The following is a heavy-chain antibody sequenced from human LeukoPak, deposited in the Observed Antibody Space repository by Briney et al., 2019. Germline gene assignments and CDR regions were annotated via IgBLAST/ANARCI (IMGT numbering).Heavy chain of an antibody. CDR3: ARFIAAPYYFDY. J-gene: IGHJ4*02. Sequence: GGSLRLSCAASGFTFSSYSMNWVRQAPGKGLEWVSFISSSRSYIYYTDSVKGRFTISRDNAKNSLYLQMNSLRAEDTAVYYCARFIAAPYYFDYWGRGTLVTVSS. CDR2: ISSSRSYI. V-gene: IGHV3-21*01. D-gene: IGHD6-13*01. CDR1: GFTFSSYS.